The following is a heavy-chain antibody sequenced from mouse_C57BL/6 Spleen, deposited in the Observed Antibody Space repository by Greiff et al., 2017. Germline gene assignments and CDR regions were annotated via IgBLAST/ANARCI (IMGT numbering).Heavy chain of an antibody. V-gene: IGHV1-82*01. D-gene: IGHD2-4*01. J-gene: IGHJ3*01. CDR3: ARSGEDYDWFAY. Sequence: VQLKESGPELVKPGASVKISCKASGYAFSSSWMNWVKQRPGKGLEWIGRIYPGDGDTNYNGKFKGKATLTADKSSSTAYMQLSSLTSEDSAVYFCARSGEDYDWFAYWGQGTLVTVSA. CDR1: GYAFSSSW. CDR2: IYPGDGDT.